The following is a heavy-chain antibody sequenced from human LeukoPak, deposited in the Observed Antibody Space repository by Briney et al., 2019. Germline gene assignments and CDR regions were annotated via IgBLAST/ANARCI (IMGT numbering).Heavy chain of an antibody. CDR3: ARHKRVAATRWFDP. D-gene: IGHD2-15*01. V-gene: IGHV4-39*01. CDR1: GGSISSSSYY. CDR2: IYYSGSA. Sequence: SETLSLTCTVSGGSISSSSYYWGWIRQPPGKGLEWIGSIYYSGSAYYNPSLKSRVTISVDTSKNQFSLKLSSVTAADTAVYYCARHKRVAATRWFDPWGQGTLVTVSS. J-gene: IGHJ5*02.